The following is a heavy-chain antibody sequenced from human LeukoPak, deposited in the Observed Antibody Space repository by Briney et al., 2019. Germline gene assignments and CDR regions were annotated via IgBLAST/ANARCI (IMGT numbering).Heavy chain of an antibody. CDR1: GYSFTSYW. J-gene: IGHJ4*02. V-gene: IGHV5-51*01. Sequence: GESLKISCKGSGYSFTSYWLGWVRQMPGKGLGGMGIIFPGGSYTRYSRSCQGQVPISADKSISTAYLQWSSLKASDTAMYYCARRAEPLRYFAWSTSDFDYWGQGTLVTVSS. D-gene: IGHD3-9*01. CDR2: IFPGGSYT. CDR3: ARRAEPLRYFAWSTSDFDY.